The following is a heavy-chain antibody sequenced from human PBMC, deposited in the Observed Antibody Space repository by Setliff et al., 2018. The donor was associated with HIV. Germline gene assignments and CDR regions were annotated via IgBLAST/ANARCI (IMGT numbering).Heavy chain of an antibody. CDR1: GGSISSNY. CDR2: TYYSGST. J-gene: IGHJ4*02. V-gene: IGHV4-39*07. CDR3: ARAYFGSGIYY. Sequence: SETLSLTCTVSGGSISSNYWGWIRQPPGKGLEWIGTTYYSGSTYYNPSLKSRVTISVDTSKNQFSLKLYSVTAADTAVYYCARAYFGSGIYYWGQGTLVTVSS. D-gene: IGHD3-10*01.